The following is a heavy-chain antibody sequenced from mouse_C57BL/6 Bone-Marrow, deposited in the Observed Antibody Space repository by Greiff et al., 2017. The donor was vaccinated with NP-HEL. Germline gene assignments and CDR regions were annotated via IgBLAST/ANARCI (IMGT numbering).Heavy chain of an antibody. J-gene: IGHJ4*01. V-gene: IGHV1-81*01. Sequence: VQLQESGAELARPGASVKLSCKASGYTFTSYGISWVKQRTGQGLEWIGEIYPRSGNTYYNEKFKGKATLTADKSSSTAYMELRSLTSEDSAVYFCAREDGYYEGYWGQGTSVTVSS. CDR3: AREDGYYEGY. CDR1: GYTFTSYG. D-gene: IGHD2-3*01. CDR2: IYPRSGNT.